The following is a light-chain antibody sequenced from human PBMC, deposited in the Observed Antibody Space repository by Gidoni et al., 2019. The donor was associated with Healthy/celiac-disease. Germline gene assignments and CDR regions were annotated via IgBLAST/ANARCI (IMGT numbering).Light chain of an antibody. CDR3: QQRSNWPLT. Sequence: EIVLTQSPATLSLSPGERATISCRASQSVSSYLAWYQQKPGQAPRLLIYDASNRATGIPARFSGSGSGTDFTLTISSLEPEDFAVYYCQQRSNWPLTFGQXTRLEIK. CDR2: DAS. J-gene: IGKJ5*01. CDR1: QSVSSY. V-gene: IGKV3-11*01.